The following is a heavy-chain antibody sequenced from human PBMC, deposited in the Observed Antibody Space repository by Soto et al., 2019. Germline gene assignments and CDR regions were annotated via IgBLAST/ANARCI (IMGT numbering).Heavy chain of an antibody. J-gene: IGHJ6*02. CDR2: ISKSGNII. CDR3: ASAPWSRAIGNMDV. CDR1: GFTFSDYN. D-gene: IGHD1-1*01. Sequence: GGSPRLSCAASGFTFSDYNMNWVRQAPGKGLEWISYISKSGNIIYYADSVKGRFTISRDNAKNSLYLQINSLRAEDTALYHCASAPWSRAIGNMDVWGQGTTLPVAS. V-gene: IGHV3-48*01.